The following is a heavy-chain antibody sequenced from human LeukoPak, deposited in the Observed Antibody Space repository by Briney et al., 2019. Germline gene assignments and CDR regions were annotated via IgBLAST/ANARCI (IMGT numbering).Heavy chain of an antibody. CDR3: AKGEGDYVFFVDY. J-gene: IGHJ4*02. V-gene: IGHV3-9*01. CDR2: ISWNSGSI. D-gene: IGHD4-17*01. Sequence: GGSLRLSCAASGFTLDDYAMHWVRQAPGKGLEWASGISWNSGSIGYADSVKGRFTISRDNAKNSLYPQMNSLRAEDTALYYCAKGEGDYVFFVDYWGQGTLVTVSS. CDR1: GFTLDDYA.